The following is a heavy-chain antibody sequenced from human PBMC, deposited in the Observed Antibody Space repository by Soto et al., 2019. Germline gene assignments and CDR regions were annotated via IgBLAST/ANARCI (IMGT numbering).Heavy chain of an antibody. Sequence: EVQLVESGGDLVQPGRSLRLSCTASGFTFGDYAMSWFRQAPGKGLEWVGFIRSKASGGTTEYAASVKGRFTNSRDDSQSIAYLQMNSLTTEDTAVYYCTRDKLGARGFDVWGQGTIVTVSS. D-gene: IGHD6-6*01. CDR2: IRSKASGGTT. CDR3: TRDKLGARGFDV. V-gene: IGHV3-49*03. J-gene: IGHJ3*01. CDR1: GFTFGDYA.